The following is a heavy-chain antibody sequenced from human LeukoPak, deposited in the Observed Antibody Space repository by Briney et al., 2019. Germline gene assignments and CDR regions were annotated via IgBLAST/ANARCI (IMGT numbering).Heavy chain of an antibody. J-gene: IGHJ3*02. CDR1: GFTFSSYA. Sequence: PGGSLRLSCAASGFTFSSYAMSWVRQAPGKGLEWVSAISGSGGSTYYADSVKGRFTISRDNSKNTLYLQMNSLRAEDTAVYYCAKVLLWFGEPPRAFDIWGQGTMVTVSS. D-gene: IGHD3-10*01. CDR2: ISGSGGST. V-gene: IGHV3-23*01. CDR3: AKVLLWFGEPPRAFDI.